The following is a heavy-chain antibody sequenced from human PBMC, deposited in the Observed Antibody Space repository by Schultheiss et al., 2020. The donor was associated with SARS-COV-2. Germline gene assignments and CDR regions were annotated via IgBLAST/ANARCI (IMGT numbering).Heavy chain of an antibody. J-gene: IGHJ4*02. D-gene: IGHD3-22*01. CDR2: IYYSGTT. V-gene: IGHV4-30-4*01. CDR1: GGSNSSGDYY. Sequence: SETLSLTCTVSGGSNSSGDYYWRWIRQPPGKGLEWIGYIYYSGTTNYNPSLKSRVIISADTSKNQFSLKLSSVTAADTAVYYCAREKYYYDSSGYRFDYWGQGTLVTVSS. CDR3: AREKYYYDSSGYRFDY.